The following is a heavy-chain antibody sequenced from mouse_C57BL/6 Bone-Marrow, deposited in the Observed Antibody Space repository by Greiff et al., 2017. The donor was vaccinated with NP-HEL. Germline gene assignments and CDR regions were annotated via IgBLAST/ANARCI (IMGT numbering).Heavy chain of an antibody. J-gene: IGHJ3*01. CDR1: GYTFTSYW. Sequence: QVQLQQSGAELVKPGASVKLSCKASGYTFTSYWMHWVKQRPGQGLEWIGMIHPNSGSTNYNEKFKSKATLTVDKSSSTAYMQLSSLTSEDSAVYYCAREYYGTPFAYWGQGTLVTVSA. D-gene: IGHD1-1*01. CDR3: AREYYGTPFAY. CDR2: IHPNSGST. V-gene: IGHV1-64*01.